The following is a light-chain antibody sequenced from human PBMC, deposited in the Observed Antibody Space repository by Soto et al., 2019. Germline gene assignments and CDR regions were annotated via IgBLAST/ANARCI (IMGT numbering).Light chain of an antibody. Sequence: EIVMTQSPATLSVSPGERATLSCRASQSVSSKLGWYQQKPGQAPRLLIYGASIRATGIPARFSGSGSGTEFTLTISSLQSEDCAVYSSQKYNNWPRTFGPGTKVDIK. V-gene: IGKV3-15*01. CDR2: GAS. J-gene: IGKJ3*01. CDR1: QSVSSK. CDR3: QKYNNWPRT.